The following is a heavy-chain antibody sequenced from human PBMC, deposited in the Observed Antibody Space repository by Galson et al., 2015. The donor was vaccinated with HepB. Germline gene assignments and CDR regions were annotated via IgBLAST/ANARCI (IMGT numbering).Heavy chain of an antibody. V-gene: IGHV3-48*04. CDR3: ARDTVFDYSYYYYYGMDV. J-gene: IGHJ6*02. CDR2: ISSSSSTI. Sequence: SLRLSCAASGFTFSSYSMNWVRQAPGKGLEWVSYISSSSSTIYYADSVKGRFTISRDNAKNSLYLQMNSLRAEDTAVYYCARDTVFDYSYYYYYGMDVWGQGTTVTVSS. CDR1: GFTFSSYS. D-gene: IGHD4-11*01.